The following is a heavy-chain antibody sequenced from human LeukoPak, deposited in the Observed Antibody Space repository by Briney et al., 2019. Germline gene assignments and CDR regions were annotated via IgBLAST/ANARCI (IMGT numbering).Heavy chain of an antibody. CDR3: ARVMYSCSSTSCSNYYYYGMDV. CDR2: IYPDSGGT. D-gene: IGHD2-2*01. J-gene: IGHJ6*02. Sequence: ASVKVSCKSSGYTFTDYLIHWVRQAPGQGLQWMGWIYPDSGGTKNAHDLQGRVTMTRDTSISTAYMELSRLRSDDTAVYYCARVMYSCSSTSCSNYYYYGMDVWGQGTTVTVSS. V-gene: IGHV1-2*02. CDR1: GYTFTDYL.